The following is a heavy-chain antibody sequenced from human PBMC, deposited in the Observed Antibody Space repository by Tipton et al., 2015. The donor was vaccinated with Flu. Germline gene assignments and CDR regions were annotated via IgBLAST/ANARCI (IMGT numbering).Heavy chain of an antibody. Sequence: TLSLTCTVSGGSISSYYWSWIRQPPGKGLEWIGYIYYSGSTNYNPSLKSRVTMSVDTSKNQFSLKLSSVTAADTAVYHCARVHHDFWSGYYGGWFDPWGQGTLVTVSS. D-gene: IGHD3-3*01. J-gene: IGHJ5*02. CDR2: IYYSGST. CDR3: ARVHHDFWSGYYGGWFDP. V-gene: IGHV4-59*01. CDR1: GGSISSYY.